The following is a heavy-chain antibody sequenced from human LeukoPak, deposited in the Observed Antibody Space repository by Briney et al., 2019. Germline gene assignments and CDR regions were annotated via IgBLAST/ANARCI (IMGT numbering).Heavy chain of an antibody. V-gene: IGHV4-61*02. D-gene: IGHD2-2*01. Sequence: SETLSLTCTVSGGSISSGSYYWSWIRQPAGKGLEWIGRIYTSGSTNYNPSLKSRVTISVDTSKNQFSLKLSSVTAADTAVYYCARDRVVPAAMFDYWGQGTLVTVSS. CDR1: GGSISSGSYY. CDR3: ARDRVVPAAMFDY. J-gene: IGHJ4*02. CDR2: IYTSGST.